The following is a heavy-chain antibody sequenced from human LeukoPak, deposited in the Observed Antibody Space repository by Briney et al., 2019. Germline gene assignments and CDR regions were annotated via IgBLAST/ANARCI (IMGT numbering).Heavy chain of an antibody. Sequence: GGSLRLSCAASGFTFSSYGMSWVRQAPGKGLEWVSAISGSGGSTYYADSVKGRFTISRDNSKDTLYLQMNSLRAEDTAVYYCARHGCSGGSCYSGGDYYYYYYMDVWGKGTTVTISS. CDR3: ARHGCSGGSCYSGGDYYYYYYMDV. D-gene: IGHD2-15*01. CDR1: GFTFSSYG. CDR2: ISGSGGST. J-gene: IGHJ6*03. V-gene: IGHV3-23*01.